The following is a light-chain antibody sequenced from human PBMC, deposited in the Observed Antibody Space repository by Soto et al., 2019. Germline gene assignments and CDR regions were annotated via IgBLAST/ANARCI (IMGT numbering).Light chain of an antibody. J-gene: IGKJ2*01. CDR2: AAS. CDR1: QTISSS. V-gene: IGKV1-39*01. CDR3: QQSYSSPQMYT. Sequence: DIQMTQSPSSLSASVGDRVTITCRASQTISSSLNWYQQKPGKAPDLLIYAASTLQSGVPSRFGDSGSGSDFTLTISSLQPEDFATYYCQQSYSSPQMYTFGQGTRLEIK.